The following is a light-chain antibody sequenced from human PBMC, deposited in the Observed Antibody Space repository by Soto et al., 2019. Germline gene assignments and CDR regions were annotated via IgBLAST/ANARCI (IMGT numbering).Light chain of an antibody. CDR2: ATS. CDR3: QLTYSTPYT. Sequence: DIQMTQAASSLSASVGDRVTITCRASQSISNYLNWFQHKPGKAPKLLIYATSNLQSGVPSRFSGSGSGTDFTLTISSLQPEDVAIYYCQLTYSTPYTFGQGTRLEI. CDR1: QSISNY. V-gene: IGKV1-39*01. J-gene: IGKJ2*01.